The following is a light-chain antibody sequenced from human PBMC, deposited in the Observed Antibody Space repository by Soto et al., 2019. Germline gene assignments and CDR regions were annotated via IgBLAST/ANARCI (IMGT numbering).Light chain of an antibody. V-gene: IGKV3-20*01. CDR1: QSVGSSY. Sequence: EIVLTQSPGTLSLSPGESATLYCRASQSVGSSYLAWYRQKPGQAPSLLIYGASSRATGIPDRFSGGGSGTDFTLTISRLEPEDFVVYYCQQYGSSPSTFGQGTKVEIK. CDR3: QQYGSSPST. CDR2: GAS. J-gene: IGKJ1*01.